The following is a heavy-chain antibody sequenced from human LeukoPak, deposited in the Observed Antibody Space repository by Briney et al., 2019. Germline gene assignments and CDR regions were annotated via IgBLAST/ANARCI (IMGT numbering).Heavy chain of an antibody. V-gene: IGHV1-69*05. CDR1: GGTFSSYA. CDR2: IIPIFGTA. Sequence: SVKVSCKASGGTFSSYAMSWVRQAPGQGLEWMGRIIPIFGTANYAQKSQGRVTITTDESTSQAHMELGSLRSGDTAVYYCARVFTMVRGVDAFEIWGQGTMVTVSS. D-gene: IGHD3-10*01. J-gene: IGHJ3*02. CDR3: ARVFTMVRGVDAFEI.